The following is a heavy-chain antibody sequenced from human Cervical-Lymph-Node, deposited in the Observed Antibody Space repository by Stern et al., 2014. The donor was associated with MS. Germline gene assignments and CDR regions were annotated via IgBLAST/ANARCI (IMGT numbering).Heavy chain of an antibody. J-gene: IGHJ4*02. CDR3: ARAAYSTSSYNY. V-gene: IGHV1-69*01. CDR2: IIPIFGTA. Sequence: VQLVESGAEVKKPGSSVKVSCKASGGTFNTNVISWVRQAPGQGLEWMGGIIPIFGTALYAQKFQGRATITANESTRAVYMEMSSLRSEDTAVYYWARAAYSTSSYNYWGQGTLVIVSS. CDR1: GGTFNTNV. D-gene: IGHD6-6*01.